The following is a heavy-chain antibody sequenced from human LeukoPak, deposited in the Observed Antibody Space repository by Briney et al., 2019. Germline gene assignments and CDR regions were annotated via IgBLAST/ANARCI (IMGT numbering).Heavy chain of an antibody. CDR1: GYTYTSYG. J-gene: IGHJ5*02. CDR3: ARATYDSRTFDP. Sequence: GASVMVSCKASGYTYTSYGISWVRHAPGQGLEWMGWISAYNGNTNYAQKLQGRVTMTTDTSTSTAYMELRSLRSDDTAVYYCARATYDSRTFDPWGQGTLVTVSS. CDR2: ISAYNGNT. V-gene: IGHV1-18*01. D-gene: IGHD3-22*01.